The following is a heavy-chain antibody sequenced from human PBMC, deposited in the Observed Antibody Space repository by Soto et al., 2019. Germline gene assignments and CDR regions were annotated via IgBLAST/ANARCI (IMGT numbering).Heavy chain of an antibody. D-gene: IGHD7-27*01. Sequence: GGSLRLSCAASGFTFSSYEMNWVRQAPGKGLEWVSYISSSGSTIYYADSVKGRFTISRDNAKNSLYLQMNSLRAEDTAVYYCAEWGSRFDYWGQGTLVTVSS. CDR1: GFTFSSYE. J-gene: IGHJ4*02. CDR3: AEWGSRFDY. CDR2: ISSSGSTI. V-gene: IGHV3-48*03.